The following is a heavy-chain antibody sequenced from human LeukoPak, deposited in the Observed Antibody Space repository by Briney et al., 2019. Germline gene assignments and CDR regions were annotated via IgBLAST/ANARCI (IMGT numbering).Heavy chain of an antibody. D-gene: IGHD4-17*01. CDR2: IYSTGST. J-gene: IGHJ6*02. V-gene: IGHV4-4*07. CDR1: GGSISSYY. CDR3: AREDPQTTVPEGMDV. Sequence: PSEALSLTCTVSGGSISSYYWSWIRQPAGKGLEWIGRIYSTGSTKYNPSLKSRVTMSVDTSKNQFSLQLRSVTAADTAVYYCAREDPQTTVPEGMDVWGQGTTVTVSS.